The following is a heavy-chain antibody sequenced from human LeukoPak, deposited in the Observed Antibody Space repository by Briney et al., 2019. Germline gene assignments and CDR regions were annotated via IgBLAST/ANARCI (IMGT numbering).Heavy chain of an antibody. J-gene: IGHJ4*02. CDR3: ARGGYYYDSSGPLSY. Sequence: GGSLRLSCAASGFTFGGYAMHWVRQAPGKGLEWVAVISYDGSNKYYADSVKGRFTISRDNSKNTLYLQMNSLRAEDTAVYYCARGGYYYDSSGPLSYWGQGTLVTVSS. CDR1: GFTFGGYA. D-gene: IGHD3-22*01. CDR2: ISYDGSNK. V-gene: IGHV3-30*04.